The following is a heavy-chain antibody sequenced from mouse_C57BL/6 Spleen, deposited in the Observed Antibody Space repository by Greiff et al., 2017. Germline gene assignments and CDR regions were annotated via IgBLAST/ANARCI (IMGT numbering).Heavy chain of an antibody. CDR1: GYTFTDYY. D-gene: IGHD1-1*01. CDR2: INPNNGGT. CDR3: ARRTYYGTPFAY. V-gene: IGHV1-26*01. J-gene: IGHJ3*01. Sequence: EVQLQQSGPELVKPGASVKISCKASGYTFTDYYMNWVKQSHGKSLEWIGDINPNNGGTSYNQKFKGKATLTVDTSSSTAYMELRSLTSEDSAVYYCARRTYYGTPFAYWGQGTLVTVSA.